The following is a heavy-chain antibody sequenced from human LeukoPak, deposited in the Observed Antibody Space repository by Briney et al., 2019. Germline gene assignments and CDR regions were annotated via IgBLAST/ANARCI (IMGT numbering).Heavy chain of an antibody. V-gene: IGHV1-18*01. D-gene: IGHD1-1*01. J-gene: IGHJ4*02. CDR1: GYTFTNYG. Sequence: PGASVKVSCKASGYTFTNYGISWVRQAPGQGLEWMGWSSAYNGNTNYAQKLQGRVTMTTDTSTSTAYMELRSLRSDDTAVYYCARDQLILETWGGFADYWGQGTLVTVSS. CDR2: SSAYNGNT. CDR3: ARDQLILETWGGFADY.